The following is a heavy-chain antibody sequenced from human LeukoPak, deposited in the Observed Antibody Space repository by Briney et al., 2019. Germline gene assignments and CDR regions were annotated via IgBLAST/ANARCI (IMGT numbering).Heavy chain of an antibody. CDR2: SILILGTA. Sequence: SVKVSCKASGGTLSSYATSWVRRAPGQGLEGMGGSILILGTANYAQKFQGRVTITADESTSTAYMELSSLRSEDTAVYYCARPGTTSDAFDIWGQGTMVTVSS. V-gene: IGHV1-69*13. CDR1: GGTLSSYA. J-gene: IGHJ3*02. CDR3: ARPGTTSDAFDI. D-gene: IGHD1-1*01.